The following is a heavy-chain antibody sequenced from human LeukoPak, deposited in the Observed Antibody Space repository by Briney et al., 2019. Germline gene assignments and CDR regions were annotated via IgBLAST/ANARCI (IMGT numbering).Heavy chain of an antibody. CDR2: LYIGGNT. D-gene: IGHD3-10*01. Sequence: GGSLRLSCAASGLTVNNNYMNWVRQAPGKGLEWVSALYIGGNTYYADSVKGRFTISRDNSKNTLYLQMNSLRAEDTAVYYCAKELWEFDPWGQGTLVTVSS. J-gene: IGHJ5*02. CDR3: AKELWEFDP. CDR1: GLTVNNNY. V-gene: IGHV3-53*05.